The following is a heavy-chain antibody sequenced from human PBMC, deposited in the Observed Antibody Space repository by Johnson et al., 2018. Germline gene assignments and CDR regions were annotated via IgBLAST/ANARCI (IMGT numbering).Heavy chain of an antibody. CDR1: GFTFSSYG. V-gene: IGHV3-33*01. CDR2: IWYDGSNK. Sequence: QVQLVESGGGVVQPGRSLRLSCAASGFTFSSYGMHWVRQAPGKGLEWVAVIWYDGSNKYYADSVKGRFTISRDNSKHTLYLQMNSLRAEDRAVDYCARVLNCSSTSCYIGYYYYGMDVWGQGTTVTVSS. D-gene: IGHD2-2*02. CDR3: ARVLNCSSTSCYIGYYYYGMDV. J-gene: IGHJ6*02.